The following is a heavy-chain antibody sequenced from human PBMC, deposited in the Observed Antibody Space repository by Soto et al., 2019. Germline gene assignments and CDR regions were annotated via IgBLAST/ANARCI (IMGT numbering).Heavy chain of an antibody. D-gene: IGHD3-10*01. CDR2: IYYSGST. J-gene: IGHJ3*02. V-gene: IGHV4-59*11. CDR3: ARVWGGAFDI. CDR1: GASSSIQL. Sequence: PSGCLALACPGVGASSSIQLWTLIRQPQGKGLEWIGYIYYSGSTNYNPSLKSRVTISVDTSKNQFSLKLSSVTAADTAVYYCARVWGGAFDIWGQGTMVTVSS.